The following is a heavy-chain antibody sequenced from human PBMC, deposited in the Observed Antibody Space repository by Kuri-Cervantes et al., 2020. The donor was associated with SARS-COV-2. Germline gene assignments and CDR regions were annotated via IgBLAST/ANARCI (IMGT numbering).Heavy chain of an antibody. V-gene: IGHV3-23*01. D-gene: IGHD4-17*01. CDR1: GFTLRSYT. J-gene: IGHJ2*01. CDR2: ISGSGATT. Sequence: GGSLRLSCVASGFTLRSYTVQWVRQPPGKGLEWVSSISGSGATTNYADSVKGRFTISRDNYKNTLYLQMNSMRAEDTAVYYCAKGGMTTVSALCCYFDLWGRGTLVTVSS. CDR3: AKGGMTTVSALCCYFDL.